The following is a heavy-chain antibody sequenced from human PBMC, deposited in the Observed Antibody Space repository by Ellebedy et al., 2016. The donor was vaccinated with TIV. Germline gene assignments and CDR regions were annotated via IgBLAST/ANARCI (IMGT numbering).Heavy chain of an antibody. V-gene: IGHV3-74*01. J-gene: IGHJ4*02. Sequence: GESLKIPCAVSGFTFSNHWMTWVRQAPGKGLVWVSQISDDGTTKRFADSVEGRFTISRDDAKNTVYLQMNSLRVEDTALYYCAGGPGYWGQGTLVTVSS. CDR3: AGGPGY. CDR2: ISDDGTTK. CDR1: GFTFSNHW.